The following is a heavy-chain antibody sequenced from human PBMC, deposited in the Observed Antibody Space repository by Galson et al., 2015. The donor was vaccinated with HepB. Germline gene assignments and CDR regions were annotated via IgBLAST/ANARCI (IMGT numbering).Heavy chain of an antibody. CDR3: GRKRWLLETFDY. V-gene: IGHV3-11*01. CDR2: ISSSGSTI. J-gene: IGHJ4*02. Sequence: SLRLSCAASGFTFSDYYMSWIRQAPGKGLEWVSYISSSGSTIYYADSVKGRFTISRDNAKNSLYLQMNSLRAEDTAVYYCGRKRWLLETFDYWGQGTLVTVSS. CDR1: GFTFSDYY. D-gene: IGHD5-24*01.